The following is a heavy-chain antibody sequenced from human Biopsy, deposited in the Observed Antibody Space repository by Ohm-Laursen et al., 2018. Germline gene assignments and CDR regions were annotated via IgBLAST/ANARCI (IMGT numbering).Heavy chain of an antibody. CDR3: ARDPRDTALGIFDY. CDR2: IWFDETNK. Sequence: LSLTCAASGFTLNKHGMHWVRQAPGKGLEWVAVIWFDETNKHYADSVKGRFTISRDNSKNMLYLQMNALRDADTAVYYCARDPRDTALGIFDYWGLGTLVTVSS. CDR1: GFTLNKHG. V-gene: IGHV3-33*01. J-gene: IGHJ4*02. D-gene: IGHD5-18*01.